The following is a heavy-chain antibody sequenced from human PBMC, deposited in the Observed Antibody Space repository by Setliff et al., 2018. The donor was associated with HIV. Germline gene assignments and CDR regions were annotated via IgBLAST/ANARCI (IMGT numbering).Heavy chain of an antibody. V-gene: IGHV3-30*02. CDR3: ARDVSVASFFNY. CDR1: GFTFSNYG. J-gene: IGHJ4*02. CDR2: IRYDGNNK. Sequence: GVSLRLSCAASGFTFSNYGMHWVRQAPGKGLEWVAFIRYDGNNKYYSDSVKGRFTISRDNSKNTLYLQMNSLRAEDTAVYYCARDVSVASFFNYWGQGTLVTVSS. D-gene: IGHD6-19*01.